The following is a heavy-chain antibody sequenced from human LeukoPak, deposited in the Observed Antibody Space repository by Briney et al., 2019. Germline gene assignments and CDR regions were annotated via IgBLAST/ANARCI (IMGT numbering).Heavy chain of an antibody. CDR1: GFTVSSNY. CDR2: IYSGGST. J-gene: IGHJ3*02. V-gene: IGHV3-66*02. Sequence: GGSLRLSCAASGFTVSSNYMSWVRQAPGKGLEWVSVIYSGGSTYYADSVKGRFTISRDNSKNTLYLQMNSLRAEDTAVYYCASHESTTYYDFWSGYPDAFDIWGPGTMVTVSS. D-gene: IGHD3-3*01. CDR3: ASHESTTYYDFWSGYPDAFDI.